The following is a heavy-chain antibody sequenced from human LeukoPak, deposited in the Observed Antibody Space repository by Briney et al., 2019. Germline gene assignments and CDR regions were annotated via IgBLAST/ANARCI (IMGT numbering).Heavy chain of an antibody. J-gene: IGHJ5*02. CDR3: ASSRSSSWHEHIPNWFDP. V-gene: IGHV3-21*01. CDR2: IISSSSYI. Sequence: GSLRLSCAASGFTFSSYSMNWVRQAPGKGLEWVSSIISSSSYIYYADSVKGRFTISRDNAKNSLYLQMNSLRAEDTAVYYCASSRSSSWHEHIPNWFDPWGQGTLVTVSS. CDR1: GFTFSSYS. D-gene: IGHD6-13*01.